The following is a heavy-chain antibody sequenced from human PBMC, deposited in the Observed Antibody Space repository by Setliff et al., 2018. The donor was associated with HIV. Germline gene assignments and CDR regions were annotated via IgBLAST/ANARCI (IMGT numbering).Heavy chain of an antibody. CDR3: VKDVVKFWSGSGALDF. D-gene: IGHD3-3*01. CDR1: GFTFSSYW. CDR2: INSDGSDT. Sequence: GGSLRLSCAASGFTFSSYWMHWVRQAPGKGLVWVSRINSDGSDTRYADSVKGRFNILRDDSKKTVDLQMNSLRADDTAVYYCVKDVVKFWSGSGALDFWGPGTLVTVSS. J-gene: IGHJ4*02. V-gene: IGHV3-74*01.